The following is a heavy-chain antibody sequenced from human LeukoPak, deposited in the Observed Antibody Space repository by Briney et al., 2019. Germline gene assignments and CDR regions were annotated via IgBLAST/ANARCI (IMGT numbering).Heavy chain of an antibody. Sequence: GESLKISCKGSGYSSTTYWIGSVRQRPAKRLERMWIIFPSDSDTRYSASFQGQVTISADKFISTAYLQWSSLKASDTDMYYCARASIAVAGEIDYWGQGTLVTVSS. CDR2: IFPSDSDT. CDR1: GYSSTTYW. CDR3: ARASIAVAGEIDY. V-gene: IGHV5-51*01. D-gene: IGHD6-19*01. J-gene: IGHJ4*02.